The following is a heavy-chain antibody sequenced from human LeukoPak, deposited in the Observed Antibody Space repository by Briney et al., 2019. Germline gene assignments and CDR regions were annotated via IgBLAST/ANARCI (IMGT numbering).Heavy chain of an antibody. CDR1: GGTFSSYA. V-gene: IGHV1-69*06. CDR2: IIPIFGTA. D-gene: IGHD3-10*01. Sequence: GASVKVSCKASGGTFSSYAISWVRQAPGQGLEWMGGIIPIFGTANYAQKFQGRVTITADKSTSTAYMELRSLRSDDTAVYYCARDLHRVVVRGVPHYYYYMDVWGKGTTVTISS. CDR3: ARDLHRVVVRGVPHYYYYMDV. J-gene: IGHJ6*03.